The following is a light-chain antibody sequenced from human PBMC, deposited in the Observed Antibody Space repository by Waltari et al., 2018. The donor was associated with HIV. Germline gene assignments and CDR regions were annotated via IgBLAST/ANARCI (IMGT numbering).Light chain of an antibody. CDR2: EVS. Sequence: QSALTQPPSASGSPGQSVTISCTGASSDLGFYNSVSWYQQRPGKAPKVLISEVSKRPPGVPRRFSGSTSGNTASLTVAGFQADDEAEYVCSFYGGSNILVFGGGTKLTVL. V-gene: IGLV2-8*01. CDR3: SFYGGSNILV. J-gene: IGLJ2*01. CDR1: SSDLGFYNS.